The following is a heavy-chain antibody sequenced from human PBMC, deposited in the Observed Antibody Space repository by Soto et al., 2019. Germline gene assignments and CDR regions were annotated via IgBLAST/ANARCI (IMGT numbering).Heavy chain of an antibody. V-gene: IGHV3-15*01. CDR2: IKSKTEGATT. J-gene: IGHJ3*01. CDR1: GFTFSNAW. Sequence: VQLVESAGDLVQPGGSLRLSCAASGFTFSNAWMSWVRQAPGKGLEWVGRIKSKTEGATTDHAAPVKGRLTISRDDSKNTLYLQMNSLKTEDTAVYYCTTDRRWNDAGACDAFEFWVQGTIVTVSS. D-gene: IGHD1-1*01. CDR3: TTDRRWNDAGACDAFEF.